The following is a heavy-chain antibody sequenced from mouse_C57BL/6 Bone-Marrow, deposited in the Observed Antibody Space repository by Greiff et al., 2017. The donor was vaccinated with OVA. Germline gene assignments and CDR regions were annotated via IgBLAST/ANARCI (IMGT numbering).Heavy chain of an antibody. V-gene: IGHV1-77*01. Sequence: VKLQESGAELVKPGASVKISCTASGYTFTDYYINWVKQRPGQGLEWIGKSGPGSGSTYYNEKFKGKATLTADKSSSTAYMQLSSLTSEDSAVYFGARGSRFDYWGQGTTLTVSS. CDR2: SGPGSGST. CDR1: GYTFTDYY. J-gene: IGHJ2*01. CDR3: ARGSRFDY.